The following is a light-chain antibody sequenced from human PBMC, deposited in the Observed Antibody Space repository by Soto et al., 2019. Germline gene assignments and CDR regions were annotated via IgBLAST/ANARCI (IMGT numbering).Light chain of an antibody. J-gene: IGLJ1*01. V-gene: IGLV2-14*03. CDR1: SCDVGGYNY. CDR2: DVS. CDR3: NSYSGHTYV. Sequence: QSVLTQPASVSGSPGQSITISCTGTSCDVGGYNYVSWYQQHPGKVPKLIIYDVSNRPSGVSNRFSGSKSGNTASLTISGLQAEDEADYYCNSYSGHTYVFGSGTRSPS.